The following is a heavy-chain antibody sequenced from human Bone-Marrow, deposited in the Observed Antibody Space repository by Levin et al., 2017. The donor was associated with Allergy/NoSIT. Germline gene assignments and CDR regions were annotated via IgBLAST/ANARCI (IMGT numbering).Heavy chain of an antibody. Sequence: SETLSLTCAVYGGSFSGYYWSWIRQPPGKGLEWIGEINHSGSTNYNPSLKSRVTISVDTSKNQFSLKLSSVTAADTAVYYCASGSNGVLHNKQYGGYYFDYWGQGTLVTVSS. D-gene: IGHD2-8*01. V-gene: IGHV4-34*01. J-gene: IGHJ4*02. CDR1: GGSFSGYY. CDR3: ASGSNGVLHNKQYGGYYFDY. CDR2: INHSGST.